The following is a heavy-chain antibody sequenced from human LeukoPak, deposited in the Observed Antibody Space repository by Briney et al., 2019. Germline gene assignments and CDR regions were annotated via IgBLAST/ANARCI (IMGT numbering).Heavy chain of an antibody. V-gene: IGHV3-30-3*01. D-gene: IGHD6-6*01. CDR1: GFTFSSYA. Sequence: GGSLRLSCAAPGFTFSSYAMHWVRQAPGKGLEWVAVISYDGSNKYYADSVKGRFTISRDNSKNTLYLQMNSLRAEDTAVYYCARAVVIAARPLDAFDIWGQGTMVTVSS. CDR2: ISYDGSNK. J-gene: IGHJ3*02. CDR3: ARAVVIAARPLDAFDI.